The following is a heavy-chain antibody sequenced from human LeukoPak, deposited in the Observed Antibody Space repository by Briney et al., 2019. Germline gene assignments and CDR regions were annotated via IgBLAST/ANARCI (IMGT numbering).Heavy chain of an antibody. CDR2: ISSSSSIK. CDR3: ARDLVRSYYYYMDV. J-gene: IGHJ6*03. V-gene: IGHV3-48*01. CDR1: EFTFSSYS. Sequence: GGSLRLSCAASEFTFSSYSMHWVRQAPGKGLEWVSYISSSSSIKYYADSVKGRFTISRDNAKNSLFLEMNSLRAEDTAVYYCARDLVRSYYYYMDVWGKGTTVTVSS. D-gene: IGHD3-10*01.